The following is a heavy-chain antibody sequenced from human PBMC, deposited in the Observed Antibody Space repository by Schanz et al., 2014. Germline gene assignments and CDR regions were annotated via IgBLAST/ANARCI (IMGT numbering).Heavy chain of an antibody. CDR1: GYTFTSDS. CDR2: MNPDSGTT. V-gene: IGHV1-2*04. J-gene: IGHJ4*02. CDR3: ARAFGGYDPAGALDY. D-gene: IGHD5-12*01. Sequence: QVQLVQSGAEVKKPGASVKVSCKASGYTFTSDSMHWVRQAPGQGLEWMGWMNPDSGTTNYAQKFQGWVTMTRDTSISTAYMELSRLKSDDTAVYYCARAFGGYDPAGALDYWGQGTLVTVSS.